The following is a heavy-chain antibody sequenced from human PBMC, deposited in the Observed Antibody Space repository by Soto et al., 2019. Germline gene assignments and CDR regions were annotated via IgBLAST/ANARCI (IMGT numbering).Heavy chain of an antibody. CDR1: GFTFSSYA. J-gene: IGHJ4*02. CDR3: ARENWAAAGTGTVDY. Sequence: GGSLRLSCAASGFTFSSYAMHWVCQAPGKGLEWVAVISYDGSNKYYADSVKGRFTISRDNSKNTLYLQMNSLRAEDTAVYYCARENWAAAGTGTVDYWGQGALVTVSS. V-gene: IGHV3-30-3*01. D-gene: IGHD6-13*01. CDR2: ISYDGSNK.